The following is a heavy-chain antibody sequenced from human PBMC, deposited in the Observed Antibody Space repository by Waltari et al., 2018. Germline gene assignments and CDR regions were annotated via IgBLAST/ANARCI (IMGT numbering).Heavy chain of an antibody. CDR1: GFTCRGYS. CDR2: INSDGSRT. D-gene: IGHD1-26*01. V-gene: IGHV3-74*01. Sequence: DVQMVESGGGLVQPGGSLSLAWAVLGFTCRGYSMPGPRPPPGKGLVWVSRINSDGSRTTYADSVKGRFTISRDNAKNTLYLQLNSLRVEDTSMYYCARGPSDSTNNFFVGDFWGQGTPVTVSS. CDR3: ARGPSDSTNNFFVGDF. J-gene: IGHJ4*02.